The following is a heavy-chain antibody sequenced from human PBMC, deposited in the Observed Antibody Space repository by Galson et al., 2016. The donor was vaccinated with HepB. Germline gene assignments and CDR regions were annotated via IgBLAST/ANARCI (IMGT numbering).Heavy chain of an antibody. CDR1: GFSFSSYW. CDR2: IRQDGAES. CDR3: ARFGCTSCYDFYYYGMDV. V-gene: IGHV3-7*01. Sequence: SCAASGFSFSSYWMSWVRQAPGKGLEWVANIRQDGAESFYLGSVRGRFTISRDNAKNSVYLEVNSLRSDDTAVYYCARFGCTSCYDFYYYGMDVWGQGTTVTVSS. D-gene: IGHD2-2*01. J-gene: IGHJ6*02.